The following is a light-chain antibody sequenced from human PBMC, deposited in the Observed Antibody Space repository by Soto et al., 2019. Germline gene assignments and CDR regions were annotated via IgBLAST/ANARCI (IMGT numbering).Light chain of an antibody. CDR2: GAS. V-gene: IGKV3-20*01. J-gene: IGKJ4*01. Sequence: EIVLTQSPCTLSLSPGERATLSCRASQSVSSSYFAWYQQKPGQAPRLLIHGASNRATGVPDRFSGSGSGTDFTLTISRLEPEDFAVYYCQQYGSSPTFGGGTKVDIK. CDR3: QQYGSSPT. CDR1: QSVSSSY.